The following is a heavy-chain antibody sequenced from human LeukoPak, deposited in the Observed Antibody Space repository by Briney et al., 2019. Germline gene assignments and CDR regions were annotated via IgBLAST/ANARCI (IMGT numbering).Heavy chain of an antibody. J-gene: IGHJ4*02. D-gene: IGHD3-22*01. CDR3: ARAGDSSGYSDY. V-gene: IGHV4-34*01. CDR2: INHRGST. Sequence: SGTLSLTCAVYGGSFSGYYWSWIRQPPGKGLEWIGEINHRGSTNYNPSLKSRVTISVNTSKNQFSLKLRSVTAADTAVYYCARAGDSSGYSDYWGQGTLVTVSS. CDR1: GGSFSGYY.